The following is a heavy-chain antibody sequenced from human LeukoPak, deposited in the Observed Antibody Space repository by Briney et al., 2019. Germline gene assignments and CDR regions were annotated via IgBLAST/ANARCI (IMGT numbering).Heavy chain of an antibody. CDR3: ARENSGSYREFDY. CDR2: IYTSGST. D-gene: IGHD1-26*01. Sequence: SETLSLTCTVSGGSISSYYWSWIRQPAGKGLEWIGRIYTSGSTNYNASLKSRVSMSVDTSKNQFSLKLSSVTAADTAVFYCARENSGSYREFDYWGQGTLDILSS. CDR1: GGSISSYY. J-gene: IGHJ4*02. V-gene: IGHV4-4*07.